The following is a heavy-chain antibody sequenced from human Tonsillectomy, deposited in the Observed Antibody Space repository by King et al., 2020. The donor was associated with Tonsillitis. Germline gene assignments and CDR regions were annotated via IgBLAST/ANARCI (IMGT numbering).Heavy chain of an antibody. V-gene: IGHV3-23*04. Sequence: VQLVESGGGLVKPGGSLRLSCAASGFTFSSHAMSWVRQAPGKGLQWVSVISGSGGTTYAADSVKGRFTISRDNSKNTLYLQMNTLRAEDTAVYYCAKGFVYDDNGYFLMRDAFDFWGQGTMVTVSS. J-gene: IGHJ3*01. CDR2: ISGSGGTT. CDR1: GFTFSSHA. CDR3: AKGFVYDDNGYFLMRDAFDF. D-gene: IGHD3-22*01.